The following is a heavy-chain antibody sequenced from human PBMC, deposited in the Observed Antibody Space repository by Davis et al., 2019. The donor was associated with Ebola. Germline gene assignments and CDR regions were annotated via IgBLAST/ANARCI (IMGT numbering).Heavy chain of an antibody. CDR1: GFTFSSYE. Sequence: PGGSLRLSCAASGFTFSSYEMDWVRQAPGKGLEWISYISKRSSSGTTTYYADSVKGRFTVSRDNSKNTLYVQMNSLRAEDTALYYCATWKAGLGFDYWGQGTLVTVSS. J-gene: IGHJ4*02. CDR2: ISKRSSSGTTT. CDR3: ATWKAGLGFDY. D-gene: IGHD6-19*01. V-gene: IGHV3-48*03.